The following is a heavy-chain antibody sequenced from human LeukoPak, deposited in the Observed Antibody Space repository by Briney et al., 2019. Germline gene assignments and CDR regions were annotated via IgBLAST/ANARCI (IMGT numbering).Heavy chain of an antibody. CDR2: IYHSGNT. V-gene: IGHV4-38-2*02. CDR1: GYSISSGYY. D-gene: IGHD2-2*02. J-gene: IGHJ3*02. Sequence: NPSETLSLTCTVSGYSISSGYYWDWIRQPPGKGLEWIGNIYHSGNTYYNPSLKSRVTISVDTSKNQFSLKLNSVTAADTAVYYCARQGGGYCSSTRCYSALDIWGQGTMVTVSS. CDR3: ARQGGGYCSSTRCYSALDI.